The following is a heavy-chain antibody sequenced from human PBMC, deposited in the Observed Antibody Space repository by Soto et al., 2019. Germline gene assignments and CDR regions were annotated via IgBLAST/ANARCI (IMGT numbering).Heavy chain of an antibody. CDR3: GLGSGWRFDY. CDR1: GYTLPELS. J-gene: IGHJ4*02. V-gene: IGHV1-24*01. D-gene: IGHD6-19*01. CDR2: FDPEDGET. Sequence: SVKFSCKVSGYTLPELSMHWVRQAPGKGLEWMGGFDPEDGETIYAQKFQGRATRTEDTSTNPAYRELSSRSSEDTAVICVGLGSGWRFDYWAQGSLDPVSS.